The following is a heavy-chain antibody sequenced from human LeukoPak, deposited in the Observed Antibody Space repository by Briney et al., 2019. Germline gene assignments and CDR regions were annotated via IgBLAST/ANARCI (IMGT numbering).Heavy chain of an antibody. CDR1: GFPLRNIL. V-gene: IGHV3-74*01. J-gene: IGHJ3*02. CDR3: ASAGGNVLDAFDI. CDR2: IDSDGSTT. Sequence: GGSLRLSCAVSGFPLRNILINWVRQAPGKGLVWVSRIDSDGSTTSYADSVKGRFTISRDNAKNTLYLQMNSLRAEDTAVYYCASAGGNVLDAFDIWGQGTMVTVSS. D-gene: IGHD4-23*01.